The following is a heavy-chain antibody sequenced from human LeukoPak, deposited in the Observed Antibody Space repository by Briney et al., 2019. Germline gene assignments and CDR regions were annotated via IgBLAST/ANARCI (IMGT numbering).Heavy chain of an antibody. CDR3: ARTGRSGYDLKYPWGY. V-gene: IGHV4-38-2*02. J-gene: IGHJ4*02. CDR1: GYSISSGYY. Sequence: SETLSLTCTVSGYSISSGYYWGWIRQPPGKGLEWIGSIYHSGSTYYNPSLKSRVTISVETSKNQFSLKLSSVTAADTAVYYCARTGRSGYDLKYPWGYWGQGTLVTVSS. CDR2: IYHSGST. D-gene: IGHD5-12*01.